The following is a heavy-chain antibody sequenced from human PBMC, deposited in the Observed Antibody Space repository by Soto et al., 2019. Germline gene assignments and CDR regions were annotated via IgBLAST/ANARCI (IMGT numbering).Heavy chain of an antibody. J-gene: IGHJ5*02. D-gene: IGHD3-3*01. CDR2: ISSSSSTI. Sequence: EVQVVESGGGLVQPGGSLRLSCAASGFNFSSNSMNWVRQAPGKGLEWISYISSSSSTIYADSVKGRFTISRDNANNSLYLQMNSLRDEDTAVYYCARVIWSGHLTSDLWGQGTLVTVSS. CDR1: GFNFSSNS. CDR3: ARVIWSGHLTSDL. V-gene: IGHV3-48*02.